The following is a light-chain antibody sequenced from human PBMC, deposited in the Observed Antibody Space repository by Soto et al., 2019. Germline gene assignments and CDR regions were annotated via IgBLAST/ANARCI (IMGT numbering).Light chain of an antibody. CDR1: QSVSSSY. J-gene: IGKJ1*01. CDR2: GAS. CDR3: QQYGSAPRT. V-gene: IGKV3-20*01. Sequence: EIVLTQSPGTLSLSPGERATLSCRASQSVSSSYLAWYQQKPGQAPRLLIDGASSRATGIPDRFSGSGSRTEFTLTISRLEPEDFAVYYCQQYGSAPRTFGQGTKVEIK.